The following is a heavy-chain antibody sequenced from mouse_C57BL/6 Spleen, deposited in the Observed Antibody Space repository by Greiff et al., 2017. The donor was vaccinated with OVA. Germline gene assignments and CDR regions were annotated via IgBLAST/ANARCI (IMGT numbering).Heavy chain of an antibody. V-gene: IGHV1-53*01. CDR1: GYTFTSYW. CDR2: INPSNGGT. J-gene: IGHJ4*01. D-gene: IGHD3-2*02. Sequence: QVQLQQPGPELVKPGASVKLSCKASGYTFTSYWMHWVKQRPGQGLEWIGNINPSNGGTNYNEKFKSKATLTVDKSSSTAYMRLSSLTSEDSAVYYCARRGSSGYQDAMDDWGQGTSVTVSS. CDR3: ARRGSSGYQDAMDD.